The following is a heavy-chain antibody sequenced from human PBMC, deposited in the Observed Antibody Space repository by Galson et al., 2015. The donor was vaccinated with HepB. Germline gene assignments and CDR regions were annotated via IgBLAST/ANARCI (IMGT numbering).Heavy chain of an antibody. D-gene: IGHD1-26*01. J-gene: IGHJ4*02. CDR1: GYTFTSYG. Sequence: SVKVSCKASGYTFTSYGISWVRQAPGQGLEWMGWISAYNGNTNYAQKLQGRVTMTTDTSTSTAYVELRSLRSDDTAVYYCARDIGGGSYAPWDYWGQGTLVTVSS. CDR3: ARDIGGGSYAPWDY. CDR2: ISAYNGNT. V-gene: IGHV1-18*01.